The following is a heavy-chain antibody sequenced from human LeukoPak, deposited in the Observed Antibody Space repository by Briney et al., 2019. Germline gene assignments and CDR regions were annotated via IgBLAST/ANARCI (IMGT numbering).Heavy chain of an antibody. CDR3: AKTSGSYWNYFDY. D-gene: IGHD1-26*01. CDR1: GFTVSSNY. V-gene: IGHV3-53*01. CDR2: IYSGGST. Sequence: PGGSLRLSCAASGFTVSSNYMSWVRQAPGKGLEWVSVIYSGGSTYYADSVKGRFTISRDNSKNALYLQMNSLRAEDTAVYYCAKTSGSYWNYFDYWGQGTLVTVSS. J-gene: IGHJ4*02.